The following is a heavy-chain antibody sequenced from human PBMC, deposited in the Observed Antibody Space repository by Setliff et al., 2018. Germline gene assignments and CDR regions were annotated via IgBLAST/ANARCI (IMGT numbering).Heavy chain of an antibody. V-gene: IGHV3-7*03. CDR1: GFTISNYW. D-gene: IGHD3-3*01. CDR3: AREVWNIYDNDNSWSGYSDH. J-gene: IGHJ4*02. CDR2: IRQDGTNK. Sequence: LRLSCVASGFTISNYWMAWVRQAPGKGLEWVADIRQDGTNKYYVDSVEGRFTISRDNAKNSLYLQMNSLRAEDTALYYCAREVWNIYDNDNSWSGYSDHWGQGTLVTVSS.